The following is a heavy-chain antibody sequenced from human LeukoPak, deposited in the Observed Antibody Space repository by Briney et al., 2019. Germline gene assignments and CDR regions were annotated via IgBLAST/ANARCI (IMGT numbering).Heavy chain of an antibody. CDR1: GFTFSSYG. Sequence: GGSLRLSCAASGFTFSSYGMHWVRQAPGKGLEWVAVIWYDGSNKYYADSVKGRFTISRDNSKNTLYLQMDSLRAEDTAVYYCAKLGRTLDYWGQGTLVTVSS. CDR3: AKLGRTLDY. D-gene: IGHD1-14*01. V-gene: IGHV3-33*06. J-gene: IGHJ4*02. CDR2: IWYDGSNK.